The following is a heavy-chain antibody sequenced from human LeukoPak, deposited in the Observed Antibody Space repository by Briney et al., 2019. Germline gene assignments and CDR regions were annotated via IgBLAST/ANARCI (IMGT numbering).Heavy chain of an antibody. CDR3: ARDLTRHYYGSGSNY. J-gene: IGHJ4*02. D-gene: IGHD3-10*01. CDR2: IYYSGST. Sequence: SETLSLTCTVSGGSISSSSYYWGWIRQPPGKGLEWIGSIYYSGSTYYNPSLKSRVTISVDTSKNQFSLKLSSVTAADTAVYYCARDLTRHYYGSGSNYWGQGTLVTVSS. CDR1: GGSISSSSYY. V-gene: IGHV4-39*07.